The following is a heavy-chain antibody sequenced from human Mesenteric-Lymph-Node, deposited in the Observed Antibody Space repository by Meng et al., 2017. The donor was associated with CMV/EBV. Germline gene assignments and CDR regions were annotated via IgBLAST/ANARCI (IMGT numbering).Heavy chain of an antibody. CDR3: ARGGTWCSSTSCYPTHFQH. D-gene: IGHD2-2*01. CDR2: IIPIFGTA. V-gene: IGHV1-69*05. CDR1: FSSYA. Sequence: FSSYAISWVRQAPGQGLEWMGGIIPIFGTANYAQKFQGRVTIATDESTSTAYMELSSLRSEDTAVYYCARGGTWCSSTSCYPTHFQHWGQGTLVTVSS. J-gene: IGHJ1*01.